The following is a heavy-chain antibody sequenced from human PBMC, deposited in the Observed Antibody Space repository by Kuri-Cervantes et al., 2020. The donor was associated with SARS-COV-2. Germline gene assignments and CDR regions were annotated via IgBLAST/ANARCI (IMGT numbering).Heavy chain of an antibody. D-gene: IGHD3-3*01. CDR3: ARDLFRGKIFAEPGGMDV. V-gene: IGHV3-21*01. Sequence: GGSLRLSCAASGFTFSSYSTNWVRQAPGKGLEWVSSISSSSSYIYYADSVKGRFTISRDNAKNTLYLQMNSLRAEDTAVYYCARDLFRGKIFAEPGGMDVWGQGTTVTVSS. CDR1: GFTFSSYS. J-gene: IGHJ6*02. CDR2: ISSSSSYI.